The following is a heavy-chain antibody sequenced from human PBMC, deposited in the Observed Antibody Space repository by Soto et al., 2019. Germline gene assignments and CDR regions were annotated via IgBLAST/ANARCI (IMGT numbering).Heavy chain of an antibody. V-gene: IGHV5-51*01. CDR1: GYSFTSYW. J-gene: IGHJ4*02. Sequence: GESLKISCKTSGYSFTSYWIGWVRQMPGKGLEWMGIIYPGDSDTRYSPSFQSQVTISADKSISTAYLQWSSLQASDTAMFYCARHTSGSYRSPFDYWGRGTLFTVSS. CDR3: ARHTSGSYRSPFDY. CDR2: IYPGDSDT. D-gene: IGHD1-26*01.